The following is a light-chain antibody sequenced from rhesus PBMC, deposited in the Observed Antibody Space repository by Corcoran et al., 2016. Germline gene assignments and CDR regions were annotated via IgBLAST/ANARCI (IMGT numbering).Light chain of an antibody. Sequence: ETVLTQSPAFQSVTLKEKVTITCQASQSIGSALHWYQLKPAQPPKVLIKYASHSISGGPSRVSGSGSDTDFTLTINGLETEDAATYYCQQSGSFPFTFGPGTKLDI. J-gene: IGKJ3*01. CDR1: QSIGSA. V-gene: IGKV6-55*01. CDR2: YAS. CDR3: QQSGSFPFT.